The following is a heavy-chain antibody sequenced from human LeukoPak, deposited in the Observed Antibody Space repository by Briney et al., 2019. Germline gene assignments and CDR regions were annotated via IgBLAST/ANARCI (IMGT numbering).Heavy chain of an antibody. CDR2: IYHSGST. D-gene: IGHD4-17*01. Sequence: PSETLSLTCTVSGYSISSGYYWGWIRQPPGKGLEWIGSIYHSGSTYYNPSLKSRVTISVDTSKNQFSLKLSSVTAADTAVYYCATTTVTTGYWGQGTLVTVSS. CDR1: GYSISSGYY. CDR3: ATTTVTTGY. J-gene: IGHJ4*02. V-gene: IGHV4-38-2*02.